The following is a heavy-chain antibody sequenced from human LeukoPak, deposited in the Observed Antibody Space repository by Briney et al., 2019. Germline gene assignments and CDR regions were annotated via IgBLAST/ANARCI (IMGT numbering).Heavy chain of an antibody. V-gene: IGHV3-53*01. Sequence: GGSLRLSCAASGFTVSNNYMSWVRQAPGKGLEWVSVIYSDGGTFYADSVKGRFTISRDNSKNTLYLQMNSLRAEDTAVYYCAKDLGYCSGGSCPQLDYWGQGTLVTVSS. CDR1: GFTVSNNY. J-gene: IGHJ4*02. CDR2: IYSDGGT. CDR3: AKDLGYCSGGSCPQLDY. D-gene: IGHD2-15*01.